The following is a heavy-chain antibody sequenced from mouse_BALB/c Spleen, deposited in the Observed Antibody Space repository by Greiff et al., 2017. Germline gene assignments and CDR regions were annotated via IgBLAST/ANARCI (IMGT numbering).Heavy chain of an antibody. CDR1: GYTFTSYV. V-gene: IGHV1-14*01. CDR3: ARGFTVVEDWYFDV. CDR2: INPYNDGT. Sequence: VHVKQSGPELVKPGASVKMSCKASGYTFTSYVMHWVKQKPGQGLEWIGYINPYNDGTKYNEKFKGKATLTSDKSSSTAYMELSSLTSEDSAVYYCARGFTVVEDWYFDVWGAGTTVTVSS. D-gene: IGHD1-1*01. J-gene: IGHJ1*01.